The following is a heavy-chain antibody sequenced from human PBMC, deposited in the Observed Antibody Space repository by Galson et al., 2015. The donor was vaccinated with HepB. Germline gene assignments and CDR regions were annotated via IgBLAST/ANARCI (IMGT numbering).Heavy chain of an antibody. D-gene: IGHD3-3*01. V-gene: IGHV1-8*01. Sequence: SVKVSCKASGYTFTSYDINWVRQATGQGLEWMGWMNPNSGNTGYAQKFQGRVTMTRNTSISTAYMELSSLRSEDTAVYYCARGRGSETYYDFWSGYYTYNWFDPWGQGTLVTVSS. CDR3: ARGRGSETYYDFWSGYYTYNWFDP. CDR1: GYTFTSYD. J-gene: IGHJ5*02. CDR2: MNPNSGNT.